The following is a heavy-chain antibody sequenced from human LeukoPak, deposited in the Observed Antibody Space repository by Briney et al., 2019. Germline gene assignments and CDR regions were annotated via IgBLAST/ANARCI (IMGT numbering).Heavy chain of an antibody. CDR2: ISGSGGST. D-gene: IGHD2-15*01. CDR3: NVGNIPFDY. CDR1: GFTFSSYG. Sequence: QPGGTLRLSCAASGFTFSSYGVSWVRQAPGKGLEWVSAISGSGGSTYYADSVKGRFTISRDNAKNSLYLQMNSLGAEDTAVYYCNVGNIPFDYWGQGTLVTVSS. J-gene: IGHJ4*02. V-gene: IGHV3-23*01.